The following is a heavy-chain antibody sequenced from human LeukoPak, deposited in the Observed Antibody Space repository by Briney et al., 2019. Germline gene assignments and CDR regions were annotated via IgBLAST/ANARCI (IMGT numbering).Heavy chain of an antibody. D-gene: IGHD6-19*01. CDR1: GFTFSSYG. CDR2: ISYDGSNK. CDR3: AKEYSSGWYYVDY. J-gene: IGHJ4*02. V-gene: IGHV3-30*18. Sequence: GGSLRLSCAASGFTFSSYGMHWVRQAPGKGLDWLAVISYDGSNKYYADSVKGRFTISRDNSKNTLYLQMNSLRAEDTAVYYCAKEYSSGWYYVDYWGQGTLVTVSS.